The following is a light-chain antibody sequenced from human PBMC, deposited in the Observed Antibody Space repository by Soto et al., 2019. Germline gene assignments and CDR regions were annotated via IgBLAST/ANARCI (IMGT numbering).Light chain of an antibody. CDR2: DAS. Sequence: DVPMTQSPSSLSASLGDRFTITCQASQDISNYLNWYQQKPGKAPKLLIYDASNLETGVPSSFSGSGSGTDFTFTISSLQPEDIATYYCQQDDNLPLTFGGGTKVEIK. J-gene: IGKJ4*01. CDR3: QQDDNLPLT. CDR1: QDISNY. V-gene: IGKV1-33*01.